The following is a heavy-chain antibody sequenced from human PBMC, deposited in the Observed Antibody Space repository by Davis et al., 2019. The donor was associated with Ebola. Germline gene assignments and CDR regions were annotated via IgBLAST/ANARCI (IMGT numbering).Heavy chain of an antibody. V-gene: IGHV3-23*01. CDR2: ISGSGGST. D-gene: IGHD3-16*02. Sequence: GGSLRLSCAASGFTFSSYAMSWVRQAPGKGLEWVSAISGSGGSTYYADSVKGRFTISRDNSKNTLYLQMNSLRDEDTAVYYCARVGGYDYIWGSYRYTGDYYGMDVWGQGTTVTVSS. CDR1: GFTFSSYA. CDR3: ARVGGYDYIWGSYRYTGDYYGMDV. J-gene: IGHJ6*02.